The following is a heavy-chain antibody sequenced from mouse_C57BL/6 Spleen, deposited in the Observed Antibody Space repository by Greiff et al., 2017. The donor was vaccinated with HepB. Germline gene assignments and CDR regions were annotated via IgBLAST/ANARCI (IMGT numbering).Heavy chain of an antibody. Sequence: EVQLQQSGAELVRPGASVKLSCTASGFNIKDDYMHWVKQRPEQGLEWIGWIDPENGDTEYASKFQGKATITADTSSNTAYLQLSSLTSEDTAVYYCVSLPYYGSSFDYWGRGTTLTVSS. D-gene: IGHD1-1*01. CDR1: GFNIKDDY. CDR3: VSLPYYGSSFDY. CDR2: IDPENGDT. V-gene: IGHV14-4*01. J-gene: IGHJ2*01.